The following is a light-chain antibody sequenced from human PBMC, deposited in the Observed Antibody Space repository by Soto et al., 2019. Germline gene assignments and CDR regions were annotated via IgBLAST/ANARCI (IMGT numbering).Light chain of an antibody. Sequence: QSALTQPPSASGSLGQSVTISCTGTNSDVGGYNYVSWYQQRPGRAPKLIIYDVNKWPSGVPARFFGSKSGYTASLTVSGLRAEDEADYYCLLSYSGGNWVFGGGTKVTVL. J-gene: IGLJ3*02. CDR1: NSDVGGYNY. V-gene: IGLV2-8*01. CDR3: LLSYSGGNWV. CDR2: DVN.